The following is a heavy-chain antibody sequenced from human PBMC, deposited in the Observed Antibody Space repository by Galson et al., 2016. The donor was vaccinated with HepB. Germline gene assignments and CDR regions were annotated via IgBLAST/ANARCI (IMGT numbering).Heavy chain of an antibody. Sequence: SETLSLTCTVSGDSISNYYWNWIRQHPGKGLEWIGYIYYSGSTYHNPSLKSRVTISVDTSKNQFSLKLSSVTAADTAVYYCARGLKAARHYYYYYYMDVWGKGTTVTVSS. D-gene: IGHD6-6*01. CDR3: ARGLKAARHYYYYYYMDV. CDR2: IYYSGST. CDR1: GDSISNYY. V-gene: IGHV4-59*01. J-gene: IGHJ6*03.